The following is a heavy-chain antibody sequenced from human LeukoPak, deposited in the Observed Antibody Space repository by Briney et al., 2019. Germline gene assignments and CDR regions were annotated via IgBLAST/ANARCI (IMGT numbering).Heavy chain of an antibody. CDR2: IIPIFGTA. D-gene: IGHD3-10*01. J-gene: IGHJ4*02. CDR3: ARVSSHMVRDEV. CDR1: GGTFSSYA. Sequence: ASVKVSCKASGGTFSSYAISWVRQAPGQGLEWMGGIIPIFGTANYAQKFQGRVTITADESTSTAYMELSSLRSEDTAVYCCARVSSHMVRDEVWGQGTLVTVSS. V-gene: IGHV1-69*13.